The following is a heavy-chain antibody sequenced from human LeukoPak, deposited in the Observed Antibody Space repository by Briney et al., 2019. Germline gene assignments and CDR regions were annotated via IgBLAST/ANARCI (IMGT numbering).Heavy chain of an antibody. V-gene: IGHV3-48*03. CDR3: TRGLAAVYYYYYYMDV. Sequence: GGSLRLSCAASGFTFSSYEMNWVRQAPGKGLEWVSYISSSGSTIYYADSVKGRFTISRDNAKNSLYLQMNSLRAEDTAVYYCTRGLAAVYYYYYYMDVWGKGTTVTVSS. CDR2: ISSSGSTI. J-gene: IGHJ6*03. CDR1: GFTFSSYE. D-gene: IGHD6-13*01.